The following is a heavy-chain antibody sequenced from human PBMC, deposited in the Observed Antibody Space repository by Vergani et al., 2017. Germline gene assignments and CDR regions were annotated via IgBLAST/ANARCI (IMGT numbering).Heavy chain of an antibody. D-gene: IGHD5-24*01. CDR1: GGTFSSYA. Sequence: QVQLVQSGAEVKKPGSSVKVSCKASGGTFSSYAINWVRQAPGQGLEWMGRIIPILGIANYAQKFQGRVTITADKSTSTAYMELSSLRSEDTAVYYCARDPDGYNSFDYWGQGTLVTVSS. J-gene: IGHJ4*02. V-gene: IGHV1-69*04. CDR3: ARDPDGYNSFDY. CDR2: IIPILGIA.